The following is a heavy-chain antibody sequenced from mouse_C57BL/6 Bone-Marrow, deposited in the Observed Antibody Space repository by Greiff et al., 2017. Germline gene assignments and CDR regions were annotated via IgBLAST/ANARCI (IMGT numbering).Heavy chain of an antibody. Sequence: EVMLVEPGGGLVQPGGSLKLSCAASGFTFSDYYMNWVRQTPEKRLEWVAYISNGGGSTYYPDTVKGRFPISRDNAKNTLYLQISLLKAEDTAMYYCARLTAQATNAIDYWGQGTSVTVSS. V-gene: IGHV5-12*01. CDR1: GFTFSDYY. D-gene: IGHD3-2*02. CDR2: ISNGGGST. J-gene: IGHJ4*01. CDR3: ARLTAQATNAIDY.